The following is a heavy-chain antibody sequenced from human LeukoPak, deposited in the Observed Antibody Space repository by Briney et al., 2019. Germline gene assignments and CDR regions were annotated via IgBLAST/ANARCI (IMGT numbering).Heavy chain of an antibody. CDR2: ITTSSSYI. CDR1: GFTFNTYT. D-gene: IGHD6-19*01. V-gene: IGHV3-21*01. Sequence: GGSLRLSCAASGFTFNTYTTNWVRQAPGKGLEWVSSITTSSSYIYYADSVKGRFTISRDNAKNSLYLQMNSLRAEDTALYYCARGGENSGFDYWGQGTLVIVSS. CDR3: ARGGENSGFDY. J-gene: IGHJ4*02.